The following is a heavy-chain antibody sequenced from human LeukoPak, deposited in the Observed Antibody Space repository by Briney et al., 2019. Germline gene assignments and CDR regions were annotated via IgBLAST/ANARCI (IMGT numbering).Heavy chain of an antibody. J-gene: IGHJ4*02. CDR1: GFTFSSYW. Sequence: GGSLRLSCAASGFTFSSYWMNWARQAPGKGLEWVASINHNGNVNYYVDSVKGRFTISRDNSKNTLYLQMNSLRAEATAVYYCAKEAGDYYDNYFDYWGQGTLVTVSS. D-gene: IGHD3-22*01. CDR3: AKEAGDYYDNYFDY. V-gene: IGHV3-7*03. CDR2: INHNGNVN.